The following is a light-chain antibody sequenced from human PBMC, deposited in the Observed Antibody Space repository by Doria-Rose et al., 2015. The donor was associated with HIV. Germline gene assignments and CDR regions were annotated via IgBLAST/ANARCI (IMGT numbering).Light chain of an antibody. CDR3: QQTYSSPPWA. V-gene: IGKV1-39*01. CDR1: QPVSTY. J-gene: IGKJ1*01. CDR2: AAS. Sequence: ITCRASQPVSTYLHCFQQDPGKAPKLLIYAASRLQSGVPSRFSGSGSGTDFTLTISGLQPGDFATYYCQQTYSSPPWAFGQGTKVEMK.